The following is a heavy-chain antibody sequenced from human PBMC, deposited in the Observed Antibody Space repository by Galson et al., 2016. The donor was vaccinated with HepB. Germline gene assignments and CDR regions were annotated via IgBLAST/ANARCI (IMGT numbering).Heavy chain of an antibody. J-gene: IGHJ4*02. CDR2: IYHSGST. CDR3: VRGGGIPVAGD. D-gene: IGHD6-19*01. CDR1: GYSISSGYY. Sequence: SETLSLTCTVSGYSISSGYYWGWIRQPPGKGLEWIGSIYHSGSTYYNSSLKSRVTISMDTSRNQFSLKLTSMTATDTAVYYCVRGGGIPVAGDWGPGILVTVSS. V-gene: IGHV4-38-2*02.